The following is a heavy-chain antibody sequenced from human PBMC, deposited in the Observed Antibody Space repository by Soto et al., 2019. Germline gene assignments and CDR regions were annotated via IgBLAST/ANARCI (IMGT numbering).Heavy chain of an antibody. V-gene: IGHV3-30*03. CDR3: TIVRVADAALDH. Sequence: QVQLVESGGGVVQPGRSLRLSCVGSGFIFSNYGMNWVRQTPGKGLEWVAYMSNDGSDTFYADSVKGRFTISRDNSKNSLLLHRSSLRAADTAMYDCTIVRVADAALDHWGQGTLVTVSS. CDR2: MSNDGSDT. D-gene: IGHD3-10*02. J-gene: IGHJ4*02. CDR1: GFIFSNYG.